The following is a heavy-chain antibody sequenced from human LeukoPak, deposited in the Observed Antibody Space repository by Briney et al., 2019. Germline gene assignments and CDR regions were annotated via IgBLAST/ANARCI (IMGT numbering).Heavy chain of an antibody. CDR2: INHSGST. CDR1: GGSFSGYY. D-gene: IGHD6-19*01. V-gene: IGHV4-34*01. Sequence: PSETLSLTCAVYGGSFSGYYWSWIRQPPGKGLEWIGEINHSGSTNYNPSLKSRVTISVDTSKNQFSLKLSSVTAADTAVYYCARGRGAVAALDYWGQGTLVTVSS. J-gene: IGHJ4*02. CDR3: ARGRGAVAALDY.